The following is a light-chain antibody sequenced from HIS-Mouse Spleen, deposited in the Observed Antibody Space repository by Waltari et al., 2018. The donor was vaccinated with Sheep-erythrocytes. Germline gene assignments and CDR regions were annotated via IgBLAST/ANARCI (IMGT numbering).Light chain of an antibody. CDR3: CSYAGSYNHV. CDR2: DVS. J-gene: IGLJ1*01. V-gene: IGLV2-11*01. CDR1: SSAAGGYNY. Sequence: QSALTQPRSVSGSPGQSVTISCTGTSSAAGGYNYASWYQQHPGKAPKLMIYDVSKRPSGVPDRFSGSKSGNTASLTISGLQAEDEADYYCCSYAGSYNHVFATGTKVTVL.